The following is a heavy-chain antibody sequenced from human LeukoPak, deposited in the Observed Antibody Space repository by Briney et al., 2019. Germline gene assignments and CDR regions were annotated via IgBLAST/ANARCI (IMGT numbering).Heavy chain of an antibody. D-gene: IGHD2-15*01. CDR3: ARDRTVVVVVAATQAHWFDP. J-gene: IGHJ5*02. V-gene: IGHV4-39*07. CDR2: FSYSGST. CDR1: GDSISSSSYY. Sequence: SETLSLTCTVSGDSISSSSYYWGWVRQPPGTGLEWLGSFSYSGSTYYNPSLKSRVTISVDTSKNQFSLKLRSVTAADTAVYYCARDRTVVVVVAATQAHWFDPWGQGTLVTVSS.